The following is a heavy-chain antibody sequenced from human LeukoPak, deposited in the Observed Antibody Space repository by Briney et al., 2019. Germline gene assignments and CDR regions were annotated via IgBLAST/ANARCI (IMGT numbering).Heavy chain of an antibody. Sequence: PGGSLRLSCAASGFTFSNAWMSWVRQAPGKGLEWVGRIKSKTDGGTTDYAAPVKGRFTISRDDSKNTLYLQMSSLKTEDTAVYYCTTALLWFGESTSWGQGTLVTVSS. CDR2: IKSKTDGGTT. V-gene: IGHV3-15*01. CDR3: TTALLWFGESTS. CDR1: GFTFSNAW. J-gene: IGHJ5*02. D-gene: IGHD3-10*01.